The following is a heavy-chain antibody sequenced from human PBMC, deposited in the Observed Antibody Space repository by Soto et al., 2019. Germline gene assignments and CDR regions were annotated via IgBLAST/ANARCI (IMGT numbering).Heavy chain of an antibody. D-gene: IGHD3-9*01. CDR1: GGSISSSNW. CDR3: ARGDYDILTGYYPKYYYGMDV. V-gene: IGHV4-4*02. CDR2: IYHSGST. J-gene: IGHJ6*02. Sequence: SETLSLTCAVSGGSISSSNWWSWVRQPPGKGLEWIGEIYHSGSTNYNPSLKSRVTISVDKSKNQFSLKLSSVTAADTAVYYCARGDYDILTGYYPKYYYGMDVWGQGTTVTAP.